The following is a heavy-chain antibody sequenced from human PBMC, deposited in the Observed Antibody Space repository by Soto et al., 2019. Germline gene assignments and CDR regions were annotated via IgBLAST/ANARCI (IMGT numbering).Heavy chain of an antibody. CDR3: ARGDCTNGVCYTGGYYYYYMDV. D-gene: IGHD2-8*01. V-gene: IGHV3-33*01. CDR2: IWYDGSNK. J-gene: IGHJ6*03. Sequence: QVQLVESGGGVVQPGRSLRLSCAASGFTFSSYGMHWVRQALGKGLEWVAVIWYDGSNKYYADSVKGRFTISRDNSKNTLYLQMNSLRAEDTAVYYCARGDCTNGVCYTGGYYYYYMDVWGKGTTVTVSS. CDR1: GFTFSSYG.